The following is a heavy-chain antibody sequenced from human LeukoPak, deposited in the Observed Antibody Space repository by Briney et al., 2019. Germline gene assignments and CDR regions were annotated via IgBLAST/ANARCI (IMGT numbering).Heavy chain of an antibody. CDR3: ARKVVGYSYDYFDY. V-gene: IGHV4-61*01. CDR2: IYYSGST. CDR1: GGSISSGTYY. J-gene: IGHJ4*02. D-gene: IGHD5-18*01. Sequence: PSQTLSLTCTVSGGSISSGTYYWSWIRQPPGKGLEWIGYIYYSGSTNYNPSLKSRVTISVDTSKNQFSLKLSSVTAADTAVYYCARKVVGYSYDYFDYWGQGTLVTVSS.